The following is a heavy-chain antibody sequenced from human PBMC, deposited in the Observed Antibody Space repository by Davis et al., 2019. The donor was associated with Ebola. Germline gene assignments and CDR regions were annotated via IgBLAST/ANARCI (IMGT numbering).Heavy chain of an antibody. Sequence: GESLKISCAASGFTFSTYWMTWVRQAPGKGLEWVANIKQDGSEKYYVDSVKGRFTISRDNANNSLFLQMNSLRAEDTAVYYCAKDQVHYDFWSGYDAFDIWGQGTMVTVSS. D-gene: IGHD3-3*01. CDR1: GFTFSTYW. CDR3: AKDQVHYDFWSGYDAFDI. CDR2: IKQDGSEK. J-gene: IGHJ3*02. V-gene: IGHV3-7*03.